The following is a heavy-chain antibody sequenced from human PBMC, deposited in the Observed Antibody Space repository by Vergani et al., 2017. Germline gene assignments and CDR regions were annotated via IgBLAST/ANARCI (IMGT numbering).Heavy chain of an antibody. V-gene: IGHV3-30*03. CDR1: GFTFSSYG. J-gene: IGHJ4*02. CDR3: ARSLYDLDY. Sequence: QVQLVESGGGVVQPGRSLRLSCAASGFTFSSYGMHWVRQAPGKGLEWVAVISYDGSNKYYADSVKGRFTISRDNSKNTLYLQMNSLRAEDTAVYYCARSLYDLDYWGQGTLVTVSS. D-gene: IGHD2-8*01. CDR2: ISYDGSNK.